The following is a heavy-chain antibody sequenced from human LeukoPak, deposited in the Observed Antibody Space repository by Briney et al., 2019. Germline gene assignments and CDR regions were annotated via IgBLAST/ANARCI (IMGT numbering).Heavy chain of an antibody. J-gene: IGHJ4*02. CDR1: GHTFTSYD. CDR3: ARRIAAAGVGIVY. Sequence: ASVKVSRKASGHTFTSYDINWVRQATGQGLEWMGWMNPDSGNTGYAQKFQGRVTMTRNPSISTAYMELSSLTSEDTAAYYCARRIAAAGVGIVYWGEGTLVTVSS. CDR2: MNPDSGNT. V-gene: IGHV1-8*01. D-gene: IGHD6-13*01.